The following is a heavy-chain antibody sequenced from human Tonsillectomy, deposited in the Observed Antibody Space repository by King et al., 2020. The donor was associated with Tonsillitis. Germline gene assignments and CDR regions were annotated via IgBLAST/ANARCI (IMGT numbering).Heavy chain of an antibody. CDR3: AREVVAATRRWYYYYGMDV. Sequence: TLKESGPVLVKPTETLTLTCTVSGFSLSNARMGVSWIRQPPGKALEWLAHIFSNAEKSSSTSLKSRLTISKDTSKSQVVLTLTNMDPVDTATNYCAREVVAATRRWYYYYGMDVWGQGTTVTVSS. D-gene: IGHD2-15*01. CDR2: IFSNAEK. V-gene: IGHV2-26*01. J-gene: IGHJ6*02. CDR1: GFSLSNARMG.